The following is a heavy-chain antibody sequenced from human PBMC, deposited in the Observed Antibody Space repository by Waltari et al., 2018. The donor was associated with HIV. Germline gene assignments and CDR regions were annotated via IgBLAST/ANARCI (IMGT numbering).Heavy chain of an antibody. Sequence: EVHLVESGGGLVQPGGSLRLSCAVSGFNVRSNYMSWVRQAPGKGLEWVSLIFTAGTTYYVDSVKGRFTISRDNAKNTVYLHMTDLRAEDTAVYYCATDDYLTYWGQGTLVTVSS. J-gene: IGHJ4*02. CDR1: GFNVRSNY. V-gene: IGHV3-66*01. D-gene: IGHD4-17*01. CDR3: ATDDYLTY. CDR2: IFTAGTT.